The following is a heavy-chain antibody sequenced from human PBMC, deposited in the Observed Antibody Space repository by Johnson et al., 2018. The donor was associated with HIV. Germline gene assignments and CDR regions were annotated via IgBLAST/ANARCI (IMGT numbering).Heavy chain of an antibody. V-gene: IGHV3-20*04. D-gene: IGHD4-11*01. CDR1: GFTFDDYG. CDR2: INWNGGSI. J-gene: IGHJ3*02. CDR3: ARERGYYGNPAFDI. Sequence: VQLVEAGGGVARPGGSLRLSCEASGFTFDDYGMTWVRQPPGKGLEWVSGINWNGGSIAYADSVKGRFTISRDNSKNTLYLQMNSLRTEDTAVYYCARERGYYGNPAFDIWGQGTMVTVSS.